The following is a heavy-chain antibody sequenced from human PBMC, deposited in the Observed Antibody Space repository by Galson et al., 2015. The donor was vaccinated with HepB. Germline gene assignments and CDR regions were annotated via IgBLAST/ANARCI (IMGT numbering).Heavy chain of an antibody. Sequence: SLRLSCAASGFAFSSYAMHWVRQAPGKGLEWVAVISYDGSNKYYADSVKGRFTISRDNSKTTLYLQMNSLRAKDTAVYYCARDYASSWYFNHYYGMDVWGQGTTVTVSS. CDR2: ISYDGSNK. J-gene: IGHJ6*02. CDR1: GFAFSSYA. V-gene: IGHV3-30*04. D-gene: IGHD6-13*01. CDR3: ARDYASSWYFNHYYGMDV.